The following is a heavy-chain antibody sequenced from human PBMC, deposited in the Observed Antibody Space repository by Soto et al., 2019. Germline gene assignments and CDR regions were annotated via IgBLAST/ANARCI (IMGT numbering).Heavy chain of an antibody. V-gene: IGHV4-31*03. CDR2: IYYSGST. CDR3: AGDVTMTD. Sequence: QVQLQESGPGLVKPSQTLSLTCTVSGGSISSGGYYWSWIRQHPGKGLEWIGYIYYSGSTYYNPSLKKRVTVSIDPAKNQFYLKLSSVAAAAAAVYYCAGDVTMTDWGQGALVTVSS. J-gene: IGHJ4*02. D-gene: IGHD3-22*01. CDR1: GGSISSGGYY.